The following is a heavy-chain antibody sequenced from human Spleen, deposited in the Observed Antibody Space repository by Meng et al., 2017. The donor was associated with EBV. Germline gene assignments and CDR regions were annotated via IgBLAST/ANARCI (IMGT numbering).Heavy chain of an antibody. Sequence: QITLKESGPTQVKPTQTLTLTCTFSGFSLRAGGVGVGWIRQPPGKGLEWLALIYWDDDKWYTPSLQSRLTITKDTSKNQVVLTMTNMDPVDTATYYCVHRRGSGSTSGWYFDYWGQGTLVTVSS. J-gene: IGHJ4*02. V-gene: IGHV2-5*02. CDR3: VHRRGSGSTSGWYFDY. D-gene: IGHD6-19*01. CDR2: IYWDDDK. CDR1: GFSLRAGGVG.